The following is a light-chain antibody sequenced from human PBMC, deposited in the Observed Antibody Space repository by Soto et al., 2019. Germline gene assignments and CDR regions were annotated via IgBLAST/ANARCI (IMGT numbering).Light chain of an antibody. CDR1: QTISTY. CDR3: QQTYNLPPA. Sequence: DIQLTKSPSSLSASVGDRVSITCRTSQTISTYLNWYHHRPGQAPKLLIYSISNLQSGVPSRFSGGGAGTEFTLTISSLQPEDFGSYSCQQTYNLPPAFGGGTRVQIK. CDR2: SIS. V-gene: IGKV1-39*01. J-gene: IGKJ4*01.